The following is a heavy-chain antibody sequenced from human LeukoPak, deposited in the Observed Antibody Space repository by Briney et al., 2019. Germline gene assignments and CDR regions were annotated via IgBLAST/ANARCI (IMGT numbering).Heavy chain of an antibody. J-gene: IGHJ6*03. Sequence: PGGSLRLSCAASGFTFSDYYMSWIRQARGKGLEWVSYISSSGSTIYYADSVRGRFTISRDNAKNSLYLQMNSLRAEDTAVYYCARVPTRFLEWFSDYYYMDVWGKGTTVTVSS. CDR3: ARVPTRFLEWFSDYYYMDV. V-gene: IGHV3-11*04. D-gene: IGHD3-3*01. CDR1: GFTFSDYY. CDR2: ISSSGSTI.